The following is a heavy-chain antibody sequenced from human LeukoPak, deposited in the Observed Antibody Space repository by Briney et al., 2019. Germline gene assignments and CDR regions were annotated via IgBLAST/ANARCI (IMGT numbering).Heavy chain of an antibody. CDR3: ARARASSYGYFDY. CDR2: ISGDGRST. Sequence: PGGSLRLSFAASGFTFSSYWMHWVRQVPGKGLVWLSRISGDGRSTSYADSVKGRFTISRDNAENTLYLQMNSLRAEDTAVYYCARARASSYGYFDYWGQGTLVPVSS. J-gene: IGHJ4*02. CDR1: GFTFSSYW. V-gene: IGHV3-74*01. D-gene: IGHD5-18*01.